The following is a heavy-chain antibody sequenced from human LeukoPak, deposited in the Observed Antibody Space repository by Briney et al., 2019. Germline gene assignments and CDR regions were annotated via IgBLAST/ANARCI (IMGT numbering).Heavy chain of an antibody. D-gene: IGHD2-2*01. Sequence: GGSLRLSCAASGFTFSSYWMSWVRQAPGKGLEWVANIKQDGSEKYYVDSVKGRFTISRDNAKNSLYLQMNSLRAEDTAVYYCARGAVVVPAANDYWGQGTLVTVSS. CDR2: IKQDGSEK. CDR3: ARGAVVVPAANDY. CDR1: GFTFSSYW. V-gene: IGHV3-7*01. J-gene: IGHJ4*02.